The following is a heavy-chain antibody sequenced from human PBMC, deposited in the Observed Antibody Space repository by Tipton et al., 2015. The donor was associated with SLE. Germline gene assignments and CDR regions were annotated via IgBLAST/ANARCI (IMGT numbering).Heavy chain of an antibody. D-gene: IGHD1-26*01. CDR3: AKQGSSIYYYYYYMDV. CDR2: ISFDGNIK. V-gene: IGHV3-30*18. CDR1: GFTFSSYG. J-gene: IGHJ6*03. Sequence: QLVQSGGGVVQPGRSLRLSCAASGFTFSSYGIHWVRQAPGKGLEWVAVISFDGNIKYYADSVKGRFTISRDNSKNTLYLQMNSLRAEDTAMYYCAKQGSSIYYYYYYMDVWGKGTTVTVSS.